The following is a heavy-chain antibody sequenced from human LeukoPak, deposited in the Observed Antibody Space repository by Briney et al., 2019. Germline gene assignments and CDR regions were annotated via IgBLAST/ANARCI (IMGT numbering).Heavy chain of an antibody. V-gene: IGHV4-34*01. J-gene: IGHJ4*02. CDR1: GGSFSSYY. D-gene: IGHD3-10*01. CDR3: PRHRGSGSYLYWGHFDY. CDR2: INHSGST. Sequence: SETLSLTCAVYGGSFSSYYWSWIRQPPGKGLEWIGEINHSGSTNYNPSLKSRVTISVDKSKNHFSLKLSSVTAADTAVYYCPRHRGSGSYLYWGHFDYWGQGTLVTVSS.